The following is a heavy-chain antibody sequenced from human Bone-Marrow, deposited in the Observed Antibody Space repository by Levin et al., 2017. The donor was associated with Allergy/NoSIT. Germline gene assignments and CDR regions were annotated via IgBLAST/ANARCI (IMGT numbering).Heavy chain of an antibody. D-gene: IGHD3-22*01. V-gene: IGHV1-8*01. CDR2: MNPNSGNT. CDR1: GYTFSNYD. Sequence: EASVKVSCQASGYTFSNYDINWVRQATGQGLEWMGWMNPNSGNTGYAQKFQGTVTMTRNTSITTAYMELSGLTSEDTAIYYCARVGHAGSSGYYFTDWGQGTLVTVSS. CDR3: ARVGHAGSSGYYFTD. J-gene: IGHJ4*02.